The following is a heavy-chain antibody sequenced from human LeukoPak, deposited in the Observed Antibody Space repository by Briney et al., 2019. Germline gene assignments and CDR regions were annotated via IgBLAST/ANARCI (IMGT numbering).Heavy chain of an antibody. Sequence: ASVKVSCKASGYTFTGYYIHWVRQAPGQGLEWMGWISAYNGNTNYAQKLQGRVTMTTDTSTSTAYMELRSLRSDDTAVYYCARVWTGGYYYLTDAFDIWGQGTMVTVPS. J-gene: IGHJ3*02. CDR1: GYTFTGYY. CDR2: ISAYNGNT. CDR3: ARVWTGGYYYLTDAFDI. D-gene: IGHD3-22*01. V-gene: IGHV1-18*04.